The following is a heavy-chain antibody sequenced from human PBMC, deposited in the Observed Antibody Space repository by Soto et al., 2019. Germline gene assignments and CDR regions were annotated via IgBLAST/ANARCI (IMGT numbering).Heavy chain of an antibody. V-gene: IGHV1-8*01. CDR1: GYTFTSYD. D-gene: IGHD3-10*01. J-gene: IGHJ5*02. Sequence: GASVKVSCKASGYTFTSYDINWVRQATGQGLEWMGWMNPNSGNTGYAQKFQGRVTMTRNTSISTAYMELSSLRSEDTAVYYCARISPLLWLGELLHNWFDPWGQGTLVTVSS. CDR3: ARISPLLWLGELLHNWFDP. CDR2: MNPNSGNT.